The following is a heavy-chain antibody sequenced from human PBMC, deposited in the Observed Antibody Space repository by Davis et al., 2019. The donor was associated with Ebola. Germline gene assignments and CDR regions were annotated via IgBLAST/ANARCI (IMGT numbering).Heavy chain of an antibody. J-gene: IGHJ4*02. CDR2: ISAGGGST. Sequence: GESLKISCAASGFTFNNYAMSWVRQAPGQGPEWVSGISAGGGSTYYADSVKGRFTISRDNSNNTLFLQMNSLRGDDTAVYYCAKDIRSGSYSGDYWGQGTLVTVSS. CDR3: AKDIRSGSYSGDY. D-gene: IGHD1-26*01. V-gene: IGHV3-23*01. CDR1: GFTFNNYA.